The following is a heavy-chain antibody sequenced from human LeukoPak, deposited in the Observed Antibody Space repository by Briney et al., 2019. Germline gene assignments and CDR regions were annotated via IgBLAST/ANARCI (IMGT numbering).Heavy chain of an antibody. Sequence: ASVKVSCEASGYTFTGYYMHWVRQAPGQGLEWMGRINPNSGGTNYAQKFQGRVTMTRDTSISTAYMELSRLRSDDTAVYYCARAFNSSGWYVFDYWGQGTLVTVSS. CDR1: GYTFTGYY. V-gene: IGHV1-2*06. CDR3: ARAFNSSGWYVFDY. CDR2: INPNSGGT. J-gene: IGHJ4*02. D-gene: IGHD6-19*01.